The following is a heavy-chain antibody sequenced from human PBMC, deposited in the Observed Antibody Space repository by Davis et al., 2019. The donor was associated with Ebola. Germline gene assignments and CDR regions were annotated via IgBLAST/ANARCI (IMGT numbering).Heavy chain of an antibody. D-gene: IGHD1-26*01. Sequence: GESLKISCAASGFTFSGSAMHWVRQASGKGLEWVGRIRSKANSYATAYAASVKGRFTISRDDSKNTAYLQMNSLKTEDTAVYYCVRSGYSGSFLDYWGQGTLVTVSS. V-gene: IGHV3-73*01. CDR2: IRSKANSYAT. J-gene: IGHJ4*02. CDR1: GFTFSGSA. CDR3: VRSGYSGSFLDY.